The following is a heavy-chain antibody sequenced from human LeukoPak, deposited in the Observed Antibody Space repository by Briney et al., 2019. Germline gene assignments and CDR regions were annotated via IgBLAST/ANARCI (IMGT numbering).Heavy chain of an antibody. J-gene: IGHJ2*01. CDR1: GFTFSSYA. V-gene: IGHV3-30*04. D-gene: IGHD3-16*01. CDR3: ARDLDEMITWPLLDL. Sequence: GGSLRLSCAASGFTFSSYAMHWVRQAPGKGLEGVAVISYDGSNKYYADSVKGRFTISRDNSKNTLYLQMNSLRAEDTAVYYCARDLDEMITWPLLDLWGRGTLVTVSS. CDR2: ISYDGSNK.